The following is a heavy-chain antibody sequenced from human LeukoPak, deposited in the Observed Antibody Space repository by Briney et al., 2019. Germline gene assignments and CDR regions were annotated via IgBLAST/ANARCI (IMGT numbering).Heavy chain of an antibody. CDR1: GFTLSRYW. Sequence: PGGSLRLSCAASGFTLSRYWMHWVRQVPGKGLVWVSRINSDGSSTSYADSVKGRFTISRDNAKNSLYLQLNSLRADDTAIYYCVRDTKDYWGQGTLVTVSS. CDR3: VRDTKDY. D-gene: IGHD2-8*01. V-gene: IGHV3-74*01. CDR2: INSDGSST. J-gene: IGHJ4*02.